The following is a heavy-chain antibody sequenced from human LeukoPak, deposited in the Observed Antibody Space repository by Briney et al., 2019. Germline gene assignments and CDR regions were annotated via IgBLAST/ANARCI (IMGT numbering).Heavy chain of an antibody. J-gene: IGHJ4*02. CDR3: AREPFDY. Sequence: HPGGSLRLSCAASGFTFSTYNMNWVRQAPGKGLEWVSYISSSSSIIYYADSMKGRFTISRDNAKNSLYLQMNSLRVEDTAVYYCAREPFDYWGQGTLVTVSS. CDR2: ISSSSSII. V-gene: IGHV3-48*01. CDR1: GFTFSTYN.